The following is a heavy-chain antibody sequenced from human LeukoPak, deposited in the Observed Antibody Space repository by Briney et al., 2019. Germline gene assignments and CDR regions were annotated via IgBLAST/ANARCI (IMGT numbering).Heavy chain of an antibody. CDR1: GFTFSSHW. Sequence: GGSLRLSCAASGFTFSSHWMSWVRQAPWKGLEWVANIKQDGSEKYYVDSVKGRFTISRDNAKNSLYLQMNSLRAEDTAVYYCGRYGLGYYYMDVWGKGTTVTVSS. D-gene: IGHD6-19*01. CDR3: GRYGLGYYYMDV. V-gene: IGHV3-7*01. CDR2: IKQDGSEK. J-gene: IGHJ6*03.